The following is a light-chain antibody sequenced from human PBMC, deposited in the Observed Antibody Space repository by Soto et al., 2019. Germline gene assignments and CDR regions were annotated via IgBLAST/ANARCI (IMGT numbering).Light chain of an antibody. Sequence: EIVLTQSPATLSLSPGERVTLSCGASQSITSTSIAWYQHKPGLAPRLLVYGASRRATGIPDRFSGSGSGTDFTLTISSLQPDDSATYYCQQYNSYPYTFGQGTKLEIK. J-gene: IGKJ2*01. CDR2: GAS. CDR3: QQYNSYPYT. CDR1: QSITSTS. V-gene: IGKV3D-20*01.